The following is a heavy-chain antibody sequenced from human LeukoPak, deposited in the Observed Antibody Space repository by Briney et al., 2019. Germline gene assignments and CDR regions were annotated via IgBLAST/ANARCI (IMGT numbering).Heavy chain of an antibody. J-gene: IGHJ4*02. D-gene: IGHD1-26*01. CDR1: GSLFTSYW. CDR2: IYPGDSDT. V-gene: IGHV5-51*01. Sequence: GESPQISFQDSGSLFTSYWIGWGRQVPGKSLEWMGIIYPGDSDTRYSPSFQGQVTISADKSISTAYLQWSSLKASDTALYYCARQRGSYYSSIDYWGQGTLVTVSS. CDR3: ARQRGSYYSSIDY.